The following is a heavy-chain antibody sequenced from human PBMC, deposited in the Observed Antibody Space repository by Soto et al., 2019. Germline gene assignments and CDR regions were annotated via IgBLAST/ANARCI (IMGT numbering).Heavy chain of an antibody. J-gene: IGHJ5*02. CDR1: GGSVSGSSNF. CDR2: INYSGTT. D-gene: IGHD3-9*01. CDR3: ARVVGADYDILTGPNWFDP. Sequence: PSETLSLTCTVSGGSVSGSSNFWGWIRQPPGKGLEWIASINYSGTTWRKPSLKSRVTISVDTSKNQFSPRLSSVTAADTAVYYCARVVGADYDILTGPNWFDPWGQGTLVTVSS. V-gene: IGHV4-39*07.